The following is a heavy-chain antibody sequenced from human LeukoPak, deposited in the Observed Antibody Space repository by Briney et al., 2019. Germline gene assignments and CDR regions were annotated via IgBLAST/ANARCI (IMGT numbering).Heavy chain of an antibody. CDR2: VYYSGTT. V-gene: IGHV4-39*07. D-gene: IGHD2-15*01. CDR1: GGSISLSYYY. Sequence: PSETLSLTCSVSGGSISLSYYYWGWIRQPPGKALEWIGSVYYSGTTSYNPSLKSRVTISVDMSKNHFSLRLSSVTAADTAMYYCARDRDVDDFGSWGHGTLVTVSS. J-gene: IGHJ4*01. CDR3: ARDRDVDDFGS.